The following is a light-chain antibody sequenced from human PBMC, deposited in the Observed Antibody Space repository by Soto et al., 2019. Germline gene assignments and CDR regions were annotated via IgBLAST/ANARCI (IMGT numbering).Light chain of an antibody. CDR3: MQALQTPLP. V-gene: IGKV2-28*01. Sequence: ALPQSPLSLSVSPREPASTSCRSSQSLLHSNGYNYVDWYLQRTGQPPQILIYLVSNRDSGVPDRFSGIGSGTDCTLGLTSVEAEDVGLYYGMQALQTPLPFGQGTRLE. CDR2: LVS. J-gene: IGKJ5*01. CDR1: QSLLHSNGYNY.